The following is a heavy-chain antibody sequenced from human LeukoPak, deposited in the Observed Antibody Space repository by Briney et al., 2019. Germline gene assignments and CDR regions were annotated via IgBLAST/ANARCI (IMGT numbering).Heavy chain of an antibody. D-gene: IGHD1-26*01. CDR1: GGSISSYY. Sequence: PSETLSLTCTVSGGSISSYYWSWIRQPPGKGLEWIGYIYYSGSTNYNPSLKSRVTISVDTSKNQFSLKLSSVTAADTAVYYCARDRGAEYFQHWGQGTLVTVSS. J-gene: IGHJ1*01. CDR3: ARDRGAEYFQH. V-gene: IGHV4-59*01. CDR2: IYYSGST.